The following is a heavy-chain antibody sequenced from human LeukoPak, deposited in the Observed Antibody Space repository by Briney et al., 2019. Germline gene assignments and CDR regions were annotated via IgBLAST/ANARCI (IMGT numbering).Heavy chain of an antibody. Sequence: ASVKVSCKAIGYMFSSHYIHWVRQAPGQGLEWMGIITPRDGNTNYAQKFQGRVTVTRDTSTSTVYMELSSLRSEDTAVYYCARPLAPVMLNAFDIWGQGTMVTVSS. V-gene: IGHV1-46*01. CDR1: GYMFSSHY. CDR3: ARPLAPVMLNAFDI. J-gene: IGHJ3*02. D-gene: IGHD2-8*01. CDR2: ITPRDGNT.